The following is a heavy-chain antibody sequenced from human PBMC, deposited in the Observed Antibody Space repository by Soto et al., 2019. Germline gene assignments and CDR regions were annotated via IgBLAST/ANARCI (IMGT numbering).Heavy chain of an antibody. CDR3: TKDKDPTRKGADRPFDY. V-gene: IGHV3-23*04. Sequence: EVQLVESGGGLVQPGGSLRLSCAASGFTFSSYAMRWVRQAPGKGLEWVSAINDSGSSTNYADSVKGPFTISRDNSKSTLYLKMNSLIGEDTAVYYCTKDKDPTRKGADRPFDYWGQGTLVTVSS. D-gene: IGHD6-6*01. J-gene: IGHJ4*02. CDR2: INDSGSST. CDR1: GFTFSSYA.